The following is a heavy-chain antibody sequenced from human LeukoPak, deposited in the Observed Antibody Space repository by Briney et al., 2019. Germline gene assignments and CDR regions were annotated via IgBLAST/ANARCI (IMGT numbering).Heavy chain of an antibody. Sequence: SETLSLTCTVSGGSISSSSYYRGWIRQPPGKGLERIGSIYYSGSTYYNPSLKSRVTISVDTSKNQFSLKLSSVTAADTAVYYCARQEFGHYDFWSGYLYFDYWGQGTLVTVSS. J-gene: IGHJ4*02. CDR1: GGSISSSSYY. CDR2: IYYSGST. V-gene: IGHV4-39*01. D-gene: IGHD3-3*01. CDR3: ARQEFGHYDFWSGYLYFDY.